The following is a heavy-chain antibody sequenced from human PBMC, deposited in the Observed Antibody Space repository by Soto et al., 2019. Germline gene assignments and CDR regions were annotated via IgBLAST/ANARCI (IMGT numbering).Heavy chain of an antibody. D-gene: IGHD1-20*01. CDR2: ISGETGNT. Sequence: QVQLEQSTAEMKKPGASVKGSCKSSGYTFSSKGFSWLRQAPGQRLEWMGWISGETGNTNYAPKFQARLTMTTDTSTATAYMELRSLRTDDTAVYYCARDGNWNHEPVDYWGQGTLVTVSS. CDR3: ARDGNWNHEPVDY. CDR1: GYTFSSKG. J-gene: IGHJ4*02. V-gene: IGHV1-18*01.